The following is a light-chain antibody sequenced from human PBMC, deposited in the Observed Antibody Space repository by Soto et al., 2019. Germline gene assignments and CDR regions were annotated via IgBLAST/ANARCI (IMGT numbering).Light chain of an antibody. Sequence: QSVLTQPPSVSAAPGQKVTISCSGSSSNIGNNFVSWYQQLPGTAPKLLIYDNYHRPSGIPDRFSGSKSGTSATLGITGLQTEDEADYYCGTWDSSLSAGVFGGGTKVTVL. CDR2: DNY. CDR3: GTWDSSLSAGV. J-gene: IGLJ2*01. CDR1: SSNIGNNF. V-gene: IGLV1-51*01.